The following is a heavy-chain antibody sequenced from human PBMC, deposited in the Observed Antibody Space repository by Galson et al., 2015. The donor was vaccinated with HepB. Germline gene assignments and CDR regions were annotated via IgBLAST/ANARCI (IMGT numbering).Heavy chain of an antibody. CDR1: GFTFMHYG. V-gene: IGHV3-30*18. J-gene: IGHJ6*02. D-gene: IGHD2-15*01. Sequence: SLRLSCAASGFTFMHYGMHGVDQAPGKGLEWVAFISYDGGDQYYADSVKGRFTISRENSKNPLYVQMNSLSAEDTAVYYCAKRRRGGGSCILRYFDGVDVWCQGSTVTVSS. CDR2: ISYDGGDQ. CDR3: AKRRRGGGSCILRYFDGVDV.